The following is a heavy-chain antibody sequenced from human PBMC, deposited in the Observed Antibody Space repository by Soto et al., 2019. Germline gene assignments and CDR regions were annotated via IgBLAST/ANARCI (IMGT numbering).Heavy chain of an antibody. CDR1: GGSISSGDYY. CDR3: ARWWSGSRQGFDP. J-gene: IGHJ5*02. Sequence: QVQLQESGPGLVKPSQTLSLTCTVSGGSISSGDYYWSWIRQHPGKGLEWIGYIYYSGSTYYNPSRRSRGTXSXDXSKNQFSLKLSSVTAADTAVYYCARWWSGSRQGFDPWGQGTLVTVSS. V-gene: IGHV4-31*03. CDR2: IYYSGST. D-gene: IGHD3-3*01.